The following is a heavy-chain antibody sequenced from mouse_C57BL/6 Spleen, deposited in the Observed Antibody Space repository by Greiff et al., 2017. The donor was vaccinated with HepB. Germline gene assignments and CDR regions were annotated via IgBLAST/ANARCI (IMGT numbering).Heavy chain of an antibody. V-gene: IGHV3-6*01. CDR1: GYSITSGYY. D-gene: IGHD1-1*01. J-gene: IGHJ4*01. CDR3: ARAPGTTVVEDAMDY. CDR2: ISYDGSN. Sequence: EVKLQESGPGLVKPSQSLSLTCSVTGYSITSGYYWNWIRQFPGNKLEWMGYISYDGSNNYNPSLKNRISITRDTSKNQFFLKLNSVTTEDTATYYCARAPGTTVVEDAMDYWGQGTSVTVSS.